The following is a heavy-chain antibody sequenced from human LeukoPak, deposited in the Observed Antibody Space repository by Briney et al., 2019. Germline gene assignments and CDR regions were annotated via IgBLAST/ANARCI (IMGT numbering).Heavy chain of an antibody. CDR1: GFTASSNY. CDR3: ARGLGYCSSTSCYKWDMYYFDY. Sequence: GGSLRLSCAASGFTASSNYMSWVRQAPGKGLEWVSVIYSGGSTYYADSVKGRFTISRDNSKNTLYLRMNSLRAEDTAVYYCARGLGYCSSTSCYKWDMYYFDYWGQGTLVTVSS. V-gene: IGHV3-66*02. CDR2: IYSGGST. J-gene: IGHJ4*02. D-gene: IGHD2-2*02.